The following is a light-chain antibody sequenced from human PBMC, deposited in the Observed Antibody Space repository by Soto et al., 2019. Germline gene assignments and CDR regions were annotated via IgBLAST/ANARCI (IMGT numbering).Light chain of an antibody. CDR3: SSYAGSNSYVV. CDR2: EVS. Sequence: QSALTQPHSASGSPGQSVTISCTGTSSDFGGYYYVSWYQQHPGKAPKLMIYEVSKRPSGVPDRFSGSKSGNTASLTVSGLQADDEADYYCSSYAGSNSYVVFGGGTKLTVL. J-gene: IGLJ2*01. CDR1: SSDFGGYYY. V-gene: IGLV2-8*01.